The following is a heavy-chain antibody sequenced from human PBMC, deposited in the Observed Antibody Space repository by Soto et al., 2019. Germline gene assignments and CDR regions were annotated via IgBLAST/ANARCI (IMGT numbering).Heavy chain of an antibody. Sequence: ASVKVSCKASGYTFTSYGISWVRQAPGQGLEWMGWISAYNGNTNYAQKLQGRVTMTTDTSTSTAYMELRSLRSDDTAVYYCARDRDLEDYGDYGGAFDIWGQGTMVTVSS. CDR1: GYTFTSYG. CDR2: ISAYNGNT. CDR3: ARDRDLEDYGDYGGAFDI. D-gene: IGHD4-17*01. V-gene: IGHV1-18*01. J-gene: IGHJ3*02.